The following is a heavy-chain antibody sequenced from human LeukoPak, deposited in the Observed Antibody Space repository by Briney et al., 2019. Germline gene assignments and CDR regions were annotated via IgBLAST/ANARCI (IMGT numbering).Heavy chain of an antibody. CDR1: GGTFSSYA. CDR3: ARDGGYCTNGVCYTAGWFDP. CDR2: IIPIFGTA. V-gene: IGHV1-69*05. J-gene: IGHJ5*02. D-gene: IGHD2-8*01. Sequence: GASVKVSCKASGGTFSSYAISWVRQAPGQGLEWMGGIIPIFGTANYAQKFQGRVTITTDESTSTAYMELSSLRSEDTAVYYCARDGGYCTNGVCYTAGWFDPWGQGTLVTVSP.